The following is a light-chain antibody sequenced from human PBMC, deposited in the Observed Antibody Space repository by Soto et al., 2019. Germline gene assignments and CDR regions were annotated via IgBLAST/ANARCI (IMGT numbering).Light chain of an antibody. CDR2: AAS. J-gene: IGKJ5*01. CDR1: QDISNY. Sequence: DSQMSQSPSALSASVGDRVTITCQASQDISNYLNWYQQKPGKAPKLLIYAASSLQSGVPSRFSGSGSGTDFTLTISSLQPEDVATYYCQKYNSAPRITFGQGTRLEIK. V-gene: IGKV1-27*01. CDR3: QKYNSAPRIT.